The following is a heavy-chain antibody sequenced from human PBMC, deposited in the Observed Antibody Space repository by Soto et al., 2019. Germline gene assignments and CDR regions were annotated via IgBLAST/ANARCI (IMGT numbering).Heavy chain of an antibody. Sequence: SETLSLTCAVYGGSFSGYYWSWIRQPPGKGLERIGEINHSGSTNYNPSLKSRVTISVDTSKNLFSLKLSSVTAADTAVYYCARASRVTPYYYYYYMDVWGKGTTVTVSS. CDR2: INHSGST. CDR3: ARASRVTPYYYYYYMDV. V-gene: IGHV4-34*01. J-gene: IGHJ6*03. D-gene: IGHD2-15*01. CDR1: GGSFSGYY.